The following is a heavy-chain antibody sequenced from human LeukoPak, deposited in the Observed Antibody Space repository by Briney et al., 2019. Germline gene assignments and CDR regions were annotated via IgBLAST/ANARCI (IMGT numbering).Heavy chain of an antibody. CDR1: GFTFSSYW. Sequence: GSLRLSCAASGFTFSSYWMNWVRQAPGKGLEWVSVIYSGGSTYYADSVKGRFTISRDNSKNTLYLQMNSLRAEDTAVYYCARLVRYYDSSGPPNYFDYWGQGTLVTVSS. J-gene: IGHJ4*02. CDR3: ARLVRYYDSSGPPNYFDY. D-gene: IGHD3-22*01. V-gene: IGHV3-53*01. CDR2: IYSGGST.